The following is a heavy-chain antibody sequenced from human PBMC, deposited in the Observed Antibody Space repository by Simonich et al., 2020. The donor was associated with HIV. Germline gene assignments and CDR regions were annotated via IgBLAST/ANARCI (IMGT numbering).Heavy chain of an antibody. CDR1: GGSFSGNF. Sequence: QVQLQQWGAGLLKPSETLSLTCAVYGGSFSGNFWTWIRQTPGKGLEWIGEINHSGNTNYTPSLKSRVAISVDTSKNQFSLNLSSVTAADTAVYYCARSPYYYDISGDLDYWGQGTLVTVSS. D-gene: IGHD3-22*01. V-gene: IGHV4-34*01. J-gene: IGHJ4*02. CDR2: INHSGNT. CDR3: ARSPYYYDISGDLDY.